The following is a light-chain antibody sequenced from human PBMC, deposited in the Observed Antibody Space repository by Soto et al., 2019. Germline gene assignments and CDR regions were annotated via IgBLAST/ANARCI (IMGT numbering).Light chain of an antibody. CDR2: DAS. V-gene: IGKV3-11*01. Sequence: EIVLTQSPATLSLSPGERATLSCRASQSVSSYLAWYRQKPGQAPRLLIYDASNRATGIPARFSGSGSGTDFTLTISSLEPEDFAVYYCQQRSNWLVTFGGGTKVEIK. CDR3: QQRSNWLVT. CDR1: QSVSSY. J-gene: IGKJ4*01.